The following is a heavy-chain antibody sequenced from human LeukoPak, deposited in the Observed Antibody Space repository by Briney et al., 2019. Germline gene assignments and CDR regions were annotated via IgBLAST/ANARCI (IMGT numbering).Heavy chain of an antibody. Sequence: ASVKVSCKASGYTFTGYYMHWVRQAPGQGLGWMGWINPNSGGTNYAQKFQGWVTMTRDTSISTAYMELSRLRSDDTAVYYCARDMSSGWYVGVLPDYWGQGTLVTVSS. J-gene: IGHJ4*02. CDR2: INPNSGGT. V-gene: IGHV1-2*04. CDR3: ARDMSSGWYVGVLPDY. CDR1: GYTFTGYY. D-gene: IGHD6-19*01.